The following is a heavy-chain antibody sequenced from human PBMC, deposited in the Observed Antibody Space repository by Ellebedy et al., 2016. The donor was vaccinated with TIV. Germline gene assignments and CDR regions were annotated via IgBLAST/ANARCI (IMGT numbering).Heavy chain of an antibody. J-gene: IGHJ4*02. Sequence: MPSETLSLTCTVSGGSISSYYWSWIRQPPGKGLEWIGYIYYSGSTNYNPSLKSRVTISVDTSKNQFSLKLSSVTAADTAVYYCARAPGILWFGDPARYFDYWGQGTLVTVSS. CDR3: ARAPGILWFGDPARYFDY. CDR1: GGSISSYY. D-gene: IGHD3-10*01. V-gene: IGHV4-59*01. CDR2: IYYSGST.